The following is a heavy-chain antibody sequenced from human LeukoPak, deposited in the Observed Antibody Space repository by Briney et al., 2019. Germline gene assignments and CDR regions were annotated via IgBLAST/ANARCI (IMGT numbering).Heavy chain of an antibody. CDR3: ARRGDSTSFGFDY. CDR1: GFTFSSYS. Sequence: GGSLRLSCAASGFTFSSYSMNWVRQAPGKGLEWVSYISSSSSTIYYADSVKGRFTISRDNAKNSLYLQMNSLRAEDTAVYYCARRGDSTSFGFDYWGQGTLVTVSS. D-gene: IGHD2-2*01. J-gene: IGHJ4*02. V-gene: IGHV3-48*01. CDR2: ISSSSSTI.